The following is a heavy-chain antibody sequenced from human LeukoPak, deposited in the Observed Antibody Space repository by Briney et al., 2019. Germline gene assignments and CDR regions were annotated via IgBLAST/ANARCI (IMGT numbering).Heavy chain of an antibody. Sequence: GASVKVSCKASDYTSTRYGSSWVRQAPGQGLERMGWISAYNDNTNYAQKRQGRVTMTPDTSTSTAYMELRSLRSDDTAVYYCASSTWDGSGYYPDYWGQGTLVTVSS. CDR3: ASSTWDGSGYYPDY. J-gene: IGHJ4*02. CDR2: ISAYNDNT. V-gene: IGHV1-18*01. CDR1: DYTSTRYG. D-gene: IGHD3-22*01.